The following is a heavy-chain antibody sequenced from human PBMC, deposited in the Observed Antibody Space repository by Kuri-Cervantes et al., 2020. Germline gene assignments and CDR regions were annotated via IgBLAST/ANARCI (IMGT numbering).Heavy chain of an antibody. CDR1: GGSFSGYY. Sequence: SETLSLTCAVYGGSFSGYYWSWIRQPPGKGLEWIGEINHSGSTNYNPSLKSRVTISGDTSKNQLSLKLSSVTAADTAVYYCARHLWNYNGSGKNSFDVWGQGTMVTVSS. J-gene: IGHJ3*01. D-gene: IGHD3-10*01. CDR2: INHSGST. CDR3: ARHLWNYNGSGKNSFDV. V-gene: IGHV4-34*01.